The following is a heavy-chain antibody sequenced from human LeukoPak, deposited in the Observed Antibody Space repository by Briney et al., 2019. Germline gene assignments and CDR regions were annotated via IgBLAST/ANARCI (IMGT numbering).Heavy chain of an antibody. CDR2: INSDGTTT. CDR3: TSVKSGYYGYFDP. CDR1: GFTFNSYW. J-gene: IGHJ5*02. V-gene: IGHV3-74*01. Sequence: GGSLRLSCAASGFTFNSYWMHWVRQAPGKGLVWVSRINSDGTTTNYADSVKGRFSISRDNAKNSLYLQMNSLRDDDTAVYFCTSVKSGYYGYFDPWGQGKPVTVSS. D-gene: IGHD3-3*01.